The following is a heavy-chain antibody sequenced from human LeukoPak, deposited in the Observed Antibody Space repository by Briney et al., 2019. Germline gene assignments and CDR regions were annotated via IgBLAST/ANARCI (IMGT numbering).Heavy chain of an antibody. CDR2: RNPNSGNT. CDR3: ARVRGGHSSSWDDAFDI. D-gene: IGHD6-13*01. J-gene: IGHJ3*02. V-gene: IGHV1-8*01. CDR1: GYTFTSYD. Sequence: GASVTVSCKASGYTFTSYDINWVRQATGQGLEWMGWRNPNSGNTGDAQKFQGGVTINRNTTLSTAYMELSSLRSEDMAVYYCARVRGGHSSSWDDAFDIWGQGTMVTVSS.